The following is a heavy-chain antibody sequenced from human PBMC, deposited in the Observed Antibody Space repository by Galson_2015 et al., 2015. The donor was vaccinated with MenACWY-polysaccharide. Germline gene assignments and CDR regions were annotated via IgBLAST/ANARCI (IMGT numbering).Heavy chain of an antibody. CDR3: VKGGWADN. CDR1: GLKFRGSG. V-gene: IGHV3-33*03. J-gene: IGHJ4*02. D-gene: IGHD1-26*01. Sequence: SLRLSCAASGLKFRGSGMHWVRQAPGKGLEWVAVIQYDGSQKQYIDSVKGRFTISRDNSKDTVHLQMDSLRAEDTAVYYCVKGGWADNWGQGTLVTVAS. CDR2: IQYDGSQK.